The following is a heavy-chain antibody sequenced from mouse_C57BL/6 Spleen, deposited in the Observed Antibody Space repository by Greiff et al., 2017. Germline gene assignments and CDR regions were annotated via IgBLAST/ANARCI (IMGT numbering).Heavy chain of an antibody. Sequence: VQLQQPGAELVRPGSSVKLSCKASGYTFTSYWMHWVKQRPIQGLEWIGNIDPSDSETHYNQKFKDKATLTVDKSSSTAYMQLSSLTSEDSAVYYCARWGYSSSYGFDCWGQGTTLTVSS. V-gene: IGHV1-52*01. CDR3: ARWGYSSSYGFDC. D-gene: IGHD1-1*01. J-gene: IGHJ2*01. CDR1: GYTFTSYW. CDR2: IDPSDSET.